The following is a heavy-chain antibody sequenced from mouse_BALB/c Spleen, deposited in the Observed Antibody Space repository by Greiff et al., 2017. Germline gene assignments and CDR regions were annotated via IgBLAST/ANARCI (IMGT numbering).Heavy chain of an antibody. D-gene: IGHD1-1*01. J-gene: IGHJ4*01. CDR2: INPYNDGT. CDR1: GYTFTSYV. CDR3: ARGFDYYGSSFYAMDY. V-gene: IGHV1-14*01. Sequence: EVQLQQSGPELVKPGASVKMSCKASGYTFTSYVMHWVKQKPGQGLEWIGYINPYNDGTKYNEKFKGKATLTSDKSSSTAYMELSSLTSEDSAVYYCARGFDYYGSSFYAMDYWGQGTSVTVSS.